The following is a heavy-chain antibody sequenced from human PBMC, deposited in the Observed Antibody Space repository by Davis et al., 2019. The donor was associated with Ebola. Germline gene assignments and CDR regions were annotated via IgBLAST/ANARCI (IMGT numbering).Heavy chain of an antibody. D-gene: IGHD6-19*01. Sequence: PGGSLRLSCAPSGFTFSPYYMSWIRQPPGKGLEWASYISSSVSTIYYADFVKGRFTISRDNAKDSLYLQMNSLRAEDTAVYYCAKGGDRAVAGLDYWGQGTLVTVSS. CDR1: GFTFSPYY. CDR2: ISSSVSTI. V-gene: IGHV3-11*04. J-gene: IGHJ4*02. CDR3: AKGGDRAVAGLDY.